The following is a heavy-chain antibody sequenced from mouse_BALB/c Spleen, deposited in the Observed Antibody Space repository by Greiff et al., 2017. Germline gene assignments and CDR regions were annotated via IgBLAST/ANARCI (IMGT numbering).Heavy chain of an antibody. CDR1: GFTFSDYG. Sequence: EVKLQESGGGLVQPGGSRKLSCAASGFTFSDYGMAWVRQAPGKGLEWVAFISNLACSIYYADTVTGRFTISRENAKNTLYLEMSSLRSEDTAMYYCARDGDGCGAFAYWGQGTLVTVSA. CDR3: ARDGDGCGAFAY. J-gene: IGHJ3*01. D-gene: IGHD2-3*01. V-gene: IGHV5-15*02. CDR2: ISNLACSI.